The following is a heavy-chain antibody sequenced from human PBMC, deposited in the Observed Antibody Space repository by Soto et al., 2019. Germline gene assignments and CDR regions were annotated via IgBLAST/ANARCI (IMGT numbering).Heavy chain of an antibody. CDR2: SYSGGST. CDR1: GFTVSSNY. Sequence: EVQLVESGGGLVQPGGSLRLSCAASGFTVSSNYMSWGRQAPGKGLEWVSVSYSGGSTYYADSVKGRFTISRHNSKNTLYLQMNSRRAEDTAVYYCARGDGGGVAQFDYWGPGTLVTVSS. J-gene: IGHJ4*02. CDR3: ARGDGGGVAQFDY. D-gene: IGHD3-16*01. V-gene: IGHV3-53*04.